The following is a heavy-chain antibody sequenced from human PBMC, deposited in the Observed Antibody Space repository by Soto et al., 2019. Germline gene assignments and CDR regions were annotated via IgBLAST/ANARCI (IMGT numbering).Heavy chain of an antibody. V-gene: IGHV4-39*01. CDR3: ARRGSSRQIYHYGMDV. J-gene: IGHJ6*02. D-gene: IGHD6-13*01. Sequence: SETLSLTCTVSCDSVSSGYYYWGWIRQPPGKGLEWIGSIFYSGSTYYNPSLKSRVTISVDTSKNQFSLKLSSVTAADTAVYYCARRGSSRQIYHYGMDVWGPGTTVTVSS. CDR1: CDSVSSGYYY. CDR2: IFYSGST.